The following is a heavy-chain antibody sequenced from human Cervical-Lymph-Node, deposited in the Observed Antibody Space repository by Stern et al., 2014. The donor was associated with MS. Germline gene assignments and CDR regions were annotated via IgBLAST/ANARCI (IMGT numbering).Heavy chain of an antibody. D-gene: IGHD3-16*01. CDR2: ISYSGST. CDR1: GGSINSGGYY. J-gene: IGHJ5*02. CDR3: AREWRGGNWFDP. V-gene: IGHV4-31*03. Sequence: QVQLVESGPGLVKPSQTLSLTCTVSGGSINSGGYYWSWIRQHPGKGLEWIGYISYSGSTYYNPSLKSRVTISIDTSKNQFSLKLSSVTAADTAVYYCAREWRGGNWFDPWGQGTLVTVSS.